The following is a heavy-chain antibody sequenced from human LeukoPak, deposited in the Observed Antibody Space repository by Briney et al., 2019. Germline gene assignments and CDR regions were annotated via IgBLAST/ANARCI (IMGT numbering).Heavy chain of an antibody. CDR3: AKHSNAYYDMLPRPSFDY. D-gene: IGHD3-9*01. V-gene: IGHV3-30*18. J-gene: IGHJ4*02. CDR1: GFTFSSYG. CDR2: ISYDGSNK. Sequence: GGSLRLSCAASGFTFSSYGMHWVRQAPGKGLEWVAVISYDGSNKYYADSVKGRFTISRDNSKNTLYLQMNSLSAEDTVVYYCAKHSNAYYDMLPRPSFDYWDQGTLVTVSS.